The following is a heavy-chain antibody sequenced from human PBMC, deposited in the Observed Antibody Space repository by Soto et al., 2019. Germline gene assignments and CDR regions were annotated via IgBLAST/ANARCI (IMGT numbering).Heavy chain of an antibody. CDR3: ATSSITMIVVVTQGSFDY. D-gene: IGHD3-22*01. Sequence: ASVKVSCKASGYTFTSYYMHRVRQAPGQGLEWMGIINPSGGSTSYAQKFQGRVTMTRDTSTSTVYMELSSLRSEDTAVYYCATSSITMIVVVTQGSFDYWGQGTLVTVSS. J-gene: IGHJ4*02. CDR2: INPSGGST. CDR1: GYTFTSYY. V-gene: IGHV1-46*01.